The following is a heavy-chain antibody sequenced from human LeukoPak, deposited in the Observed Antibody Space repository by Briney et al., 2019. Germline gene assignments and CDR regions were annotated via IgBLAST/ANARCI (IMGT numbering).Heavy chain of an antibody. CDR3: AKDPPSYGSGSYYPTLDY. CDR2: IRYDASNK. Sequence: GGSLKLSCAASGFTFSSYGMHWVRQAPGKGLEGVAVIRYDASNKYYADSVIGRFTFSRDNSKNALFLQMNSQRAEDTAIYYCAKDPPSYGSGSYYPTLDYWGQGTLVTVSS. J-gene: IGHJ4*02. CDR1: GFTFSSYG. V-gene: IGHV3-30*02. D-gene: IGHD3-10*01.